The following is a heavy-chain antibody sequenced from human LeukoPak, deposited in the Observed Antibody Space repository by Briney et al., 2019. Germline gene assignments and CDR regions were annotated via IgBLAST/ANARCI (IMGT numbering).Heavy chain of an antibody. V-gene: IGHV4-4*09. CDR2: IYTSGST. Sequence: PSETLSLTCTVSGGSISSYYWSWIRQPPGKGLEWIGYIYTSGSTNYNPPLKSRVTISVDTSKNQFSLKLSSVTAADTAVYYCARLTYYYDSSGYSNDAFDIWGQGTMVTVSS. CDR3: ARLTYYYDSSGYSNDAFDI. J-gene: IGHJ3*02. CDR1: GGSISSYY. D-gene: IGHD3-22*01.